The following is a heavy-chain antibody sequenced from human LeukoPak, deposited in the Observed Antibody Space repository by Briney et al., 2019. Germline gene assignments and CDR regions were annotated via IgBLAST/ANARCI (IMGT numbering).Heavy chain of an antibody. CDR3: AREVVIVVEPAANTIDY. CDR1: GFTFSDYD. D-gene: IGHD2-2*01. Sequence: GGSLRLSCAASGFTFSDYDMHWVRQVRGKGLEWVSIIGVDADTNYGNSVKGRFTISRENAKNSVYLQMNSLRAEDTAVYYCAREVVIVVEPAANTIDYWGQGTRVTVSS. J-gene: IGHJ4*02. CDR2: IGVDADT. V-gene: IGHV3-13*01.